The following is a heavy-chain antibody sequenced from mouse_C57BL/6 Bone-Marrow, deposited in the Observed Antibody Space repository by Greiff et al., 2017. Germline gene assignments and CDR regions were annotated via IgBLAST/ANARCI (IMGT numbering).Heavy chain of an antibody. V-gene: IGHV2-9-1*01. CDR1: GFSLTSYA. CDR2: IWTGGGT. J-gene: IGHJ4*01. D-gene: IGHD2-2*01. Sequence: VKLMESGPGLVAPSQSLSITCTVSGFSLTSYAISWVRQPPGKGLEWLGVIWTGGGTNYNSALKSRLSISKDNSKSQVFLKMNSLQTDDTARYNCARKRGYDERDAMDYWGQGTSVTVSS. CDR3: ARKRGYDERDAMDY.